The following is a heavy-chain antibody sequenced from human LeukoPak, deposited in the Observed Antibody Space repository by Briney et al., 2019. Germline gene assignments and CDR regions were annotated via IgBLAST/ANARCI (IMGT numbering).Heavy chain of an antibody. Sequence: SETLTLTCTVSGASINNYYWSWVRQPPLKGLEWIGYIYSTGDTSYNPSLENRVSISMDTSKNHSSLEITSVTAADTAVYYCARGSRVYDRSGFHTWHDYWGHGTLVTVSS. CDR1: GASINNYY. D-gene: IGHD3-22*01. V-gene: IGHV4-59*01. CDR2: IYSTGDT. J-gene: IGHJ4*03. CDR3: ARGSRVYDRSGFHTWHDY.